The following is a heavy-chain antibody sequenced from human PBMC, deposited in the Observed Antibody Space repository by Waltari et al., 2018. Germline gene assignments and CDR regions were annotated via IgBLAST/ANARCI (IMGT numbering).Heavy chain of an antibody. J-gene: IGHJ6*02. Sequence: HVQLEQSGAEVKKPGSSVKVSCKASGGTFSTYTVTWVRQAPGQGLEWMGSIIPFLSNSKYAQSLQARLTITVDQSTNTGYMELNSLRPDDTALYYCVKEAAGYDSLIANGLDVWGQGTTVTVSS. CDR3: VKEAAGYDSLIANGLDV. CDR2: IIPFLSNS. CDR1: GGTFSTYT. V-gene: IGHV1-69*04. D-gene: IGHD3-9*01.